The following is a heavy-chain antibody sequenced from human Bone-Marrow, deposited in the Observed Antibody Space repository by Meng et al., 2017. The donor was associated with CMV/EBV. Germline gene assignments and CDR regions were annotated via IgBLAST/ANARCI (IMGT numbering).Heavy chain of an antibody. V-gene: IGHV1-18*01. Sequence: ASVKVSCKASGYTFTNNAISWVRQAPGQGLEWMGWISAYNGNTDYAQKLQGRVTMTTDTSTSTAYMELRSLRSDDTAVYYCARDFTGLLAAAVSTEYFQHWGQGTLVTVSS. CDR2: ISAYNGNT. CDR3: ARDFTGLLAAAVSTEYFQH. D-gene: IGHD6-13*01. J-gene: IGHJ1*01. CDR1: GYTFTNNA.